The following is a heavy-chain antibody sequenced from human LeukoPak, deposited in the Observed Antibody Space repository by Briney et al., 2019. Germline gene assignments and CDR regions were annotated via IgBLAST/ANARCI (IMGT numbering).Heavy chain of an antibody. V-gene: IGHV3-23*01. CDR2: ISGNGASR. CDR1: GFTLSTYA. J-gene: IGHJ4*02. CDR3: ATLTPGWLSEANLDY. Sequence: GGSLRLSCAASGFTLSTYAMIWVRQAPGKGLEWVSAISGNGASRYYADTVKGRFTISRDNAKNTLYLQMNSLRAEDTAAYYCATLTPGWLSEANLDYWGQGPLVTVSS. D-gene: IGHD4-23*01.